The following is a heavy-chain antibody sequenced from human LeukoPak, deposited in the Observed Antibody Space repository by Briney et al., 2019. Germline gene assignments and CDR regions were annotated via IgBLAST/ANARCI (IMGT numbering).Heavy chain of an antibody. J-gene: IGHJ4*02. Sequence: SETLSLTCTVSGGSISSGDYYWSWIRQPPGKGLEWIGYINHSGSTYYKPSLKSRVTISVDRSKNHSSLNLSYVTAADTAVYYCAREEGGAAGKGFDYWGQGTPVTVSS. CDR1: GGSISSGDYY. V-gene: IGHV4-30-2*01. D-gene: IGHD6-13*01. CDR3: AREEGGAAGKGFDY. CDR2: INHSGST.